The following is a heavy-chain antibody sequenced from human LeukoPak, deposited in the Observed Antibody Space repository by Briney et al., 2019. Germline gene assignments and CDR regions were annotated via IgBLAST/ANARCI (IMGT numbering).Heavy chain of an antibody. D-gene: IGHD3-22*01. Sequence: PSETLSLTCTVSGGSVSSGSYYWSWIRQPPGKGLEWIGYISYSGSTEYNPSLRSRVAISVDASKNQFSLKLSSVTAADTAVFFCARFNYYAGGSYYSSFDSWGLGTPVTVSS. V-gene: IGHV4-61*01. CDR1: GGSVSSGSYY. CDR2: ISYSGST. J-gene: IGHJ4*02. CDR3: ARFNYYAGGSYYSSFDS.